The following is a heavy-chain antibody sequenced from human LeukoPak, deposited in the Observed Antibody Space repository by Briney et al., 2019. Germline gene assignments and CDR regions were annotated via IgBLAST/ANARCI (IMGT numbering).Heavy chain of an antibody. CDR1: GGSISSYC. J-gene: IGHJ5*02. Sequence: SETLSLTCTVSGGSISSYCWSWIRQPPGKGLEWIGYIFYSGSTNYNPSLKSRVTISVDTSKNQFSLKLSSVTAADTAVYYCARERVTFGGVIVLSWFDPWGQGTLVTVSS. CDR3: ARERVTFGGVIVLSWFDP. V-gene: IGHV4-59*01. D-gene: IGHD3-16*02. CDR2: IFYSGST.